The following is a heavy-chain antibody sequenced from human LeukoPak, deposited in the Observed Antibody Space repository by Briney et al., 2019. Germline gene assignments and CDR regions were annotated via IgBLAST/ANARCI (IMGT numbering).Heavy chain of an antibody. CDR3: ARRRCSSTSCYAYKVVVNWFDP. CDR2: INHSGST. D-gene: IGHD2-2*01. V-gene: IGHV4-34*01. J-gene: IGHJ5*02. Sequence: SETLSLTCTVSGGSISSYYWSWIRQPPGKGLEWIGEINHSGSTNYNPSLKSRVTISVDTSKNQFSLKLSSVTAADTAVYYCARRRCSSTSCYAYKVVVNWFDPWGQGTLVTVSS. CDR1: GGSISSYY.